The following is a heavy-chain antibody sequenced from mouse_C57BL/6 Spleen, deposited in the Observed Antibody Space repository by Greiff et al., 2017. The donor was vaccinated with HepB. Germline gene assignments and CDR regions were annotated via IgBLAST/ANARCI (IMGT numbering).Heavy chain of an antibody. V-gene: IGHV1-7*01. D-gene: IGHD4-1*02. CDR3: ARRNPSTVYFDY. CDR1: GYTFTSYW. J-gene: IGHJ2*01. CDR2: INPSSGYT. Sequence: QVHVKQSGAELAKPGASVKLSCKASGYTFTSYWMHWVKQRPGQGLEWIGYINPSSGYTKYNQKFKDKATLTADKSSSTAYMQLSSLTYEDSAVYYCARRNPSTVYFDYWGQGTTLTVSS.